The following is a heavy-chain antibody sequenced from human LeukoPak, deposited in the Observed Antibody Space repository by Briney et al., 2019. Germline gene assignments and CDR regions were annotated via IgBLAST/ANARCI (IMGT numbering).Heavy chain of an antibody. CDR1: GDSISIGDYR. D-gene: IGHD5-12*01. CDR2: IYYIGTA. CDR3: ARGGYSGYDVD. J-gene: IGHJ4*02. Sequence: SSETLSLTCSVSGDSISIGDYRWSWIRQSPGKGLEWIGYIYYIGTAYYNPSLRSRVALSADTSKNQFSLKLNSVTVADSAVYYCARGGYSGYDVDWGQGTLVTVSS. V-gene: IGHV4-30-4*01.